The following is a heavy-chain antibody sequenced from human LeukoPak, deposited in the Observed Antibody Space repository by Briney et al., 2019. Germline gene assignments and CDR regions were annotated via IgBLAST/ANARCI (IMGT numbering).Heavy chain of an antibody. CDR2: ISYDGSNK. J-gene: IGHJ6*02. CDR3: ARDIVPAALYYGMDV. Sequence: PGRSLRLSCAASGFTFSSYAMHWVRQAPGKGLGWVAVISYDGSNKYYADSVKGRFTISRDNSKNTLYLQMNSLRAEDTAVYYCARDIVPAALYYGMDVWGQGTTVTVSS. D-gene: IGHD2-2*01. V-gene: IGHV3-30-3*01. CDR1: GFTFSSYA.